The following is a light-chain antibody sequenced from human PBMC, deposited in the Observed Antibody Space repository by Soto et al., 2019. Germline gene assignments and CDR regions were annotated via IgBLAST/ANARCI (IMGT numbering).Light chain of an antibody. CDR1: QSVSSSY. J-gene: IGKJ5*01. CDR2: GAS. CDR3: QQYGSSPPVT. Sequence: EIVLTQSPGTLSLSPGKRATLSCRASQSVSSSYLAWYQQKPGQAPRLLIYGASGRATGIPDRFSGSGSGTDFTVNISRLEPEDFAVYYCQQYGSSPPVTFGQGTRLEIK. V-gene: IGKV3-20*01.